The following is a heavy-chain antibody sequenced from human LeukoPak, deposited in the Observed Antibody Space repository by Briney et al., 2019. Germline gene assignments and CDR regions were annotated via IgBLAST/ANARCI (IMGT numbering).Heavy chain of an antibody. D-gene: IGHD5-24*01. Sequence: SETLSLTCAVYGGSFSGFHWTWIRQPPGKGLEWIGEINHCGSNNYNPSLRSRVTISVDTSKNQFSLKLFSVTAADTAVYYCARGRDDYNFAYWGQGTLVTVSS. CDR1: GGSFSGFH. CDR2: INHCGSN. CDR3: ARGRDDYNFAY. V-gene: IGHV4-34*01. J-gene: IGHJ4*02.